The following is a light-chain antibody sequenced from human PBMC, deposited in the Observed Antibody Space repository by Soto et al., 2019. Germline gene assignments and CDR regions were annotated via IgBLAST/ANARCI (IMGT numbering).Light chain of an antibody. J-gene: IGLJ1*01. CDR2: GNN. Sequence: QSVLTQPPSESGAPGQSITISCTGSSSNIGAGYDVHWYQQVPGTAPKLLIYGNNNRASGVPDRFSVSKSGTSASLAISGFQAEDEADYYCQSYDNSLTYVFGTGTKVTVL. CDR1: SSNIGAGYD. V-gene: IGLV1-40*01. CDR3: QSYDNSLTYV.